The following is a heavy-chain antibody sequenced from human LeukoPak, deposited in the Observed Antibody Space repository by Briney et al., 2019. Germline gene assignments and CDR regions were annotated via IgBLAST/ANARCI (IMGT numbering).Heavy chain of an antibody. CDR2: IYYSGST. Sequence: SETLSLTCTVSGGSISSYYWSWIRQPPGKGLEWIGYIYYSGSTNYNPSLKSRVTISVDTSKNHFSLKLSSVTAADTAVYYCARGCCSGGSCYVPDNWFDPWGQGTLVTVSS. J-gene: IGHJ5*02. CDR3: ARGCCSGGSCYVPDNWFDP. CDR1: GGSISSYY. D-gene: IGHD2-15*01. V-gene: IGHV4-59*01.